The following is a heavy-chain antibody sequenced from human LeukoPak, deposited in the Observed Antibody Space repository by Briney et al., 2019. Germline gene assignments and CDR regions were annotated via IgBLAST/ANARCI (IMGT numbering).Heavy chain of an antibody. Sequence: GASVKVSCKASGYTFTGYYMHWVRQAPGQGLEWMGWISAYNGNTNYAQKLQGRVTMTTDTSTSTAYMELRSLRSDDTAVYYCARDHNYGDYPRYYYYYMDVWGKGTTVTVSS. CDR2: ISAYNGNT. CDR1: GYTFTGYY. V-gene: IGHV1-18*04. J-gene: IGHJ6*03. D-gene: IGHD4-17*01. CDR3: ARDHNYGDYPRYYYYYMDV.